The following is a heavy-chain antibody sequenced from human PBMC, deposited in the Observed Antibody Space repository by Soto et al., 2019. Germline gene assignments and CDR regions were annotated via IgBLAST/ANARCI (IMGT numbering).Heavy chain of an antibody. Sequence: ASVKVSCKAAGYTFIRDAIHWARQAPGQRLEWMGWINTGNSNTKYSQKFQGRVTITRDTSVSTAYMELSSLRSEDTAVYFCARGIPVADYYGMDVWGQGTTVTVSS. CDR3: ARGIPVADYYGMDV. CDR2: INTGNSNT. J-gene: IGHJ6*02. CDR1: GYTFIRDA. D-gene: IGHD2-15*01. V-gene: IGHV1-3*04.